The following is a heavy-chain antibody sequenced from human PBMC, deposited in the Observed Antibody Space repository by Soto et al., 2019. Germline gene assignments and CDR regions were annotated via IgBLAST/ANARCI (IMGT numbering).Heavy chain of an antibody. CDR2: ISGSGGST. CDR3: AKDITGDRGYFDY. Sequence: GVSLRLSCAASGFTFSSYAMSWVRQAPGKGLEWVSAISGSGGSTYYADSVKGRFTISRDNSKNTLYLQMNSLRAEDTAVYYCAKDITGDRGYFDYWGQGTLVTVSS. D-gene: IGHD7-27*01. V-gene: IGHV3-23*01. J-gene: IGHJ4*02. CDR1: GFTFSSYA.